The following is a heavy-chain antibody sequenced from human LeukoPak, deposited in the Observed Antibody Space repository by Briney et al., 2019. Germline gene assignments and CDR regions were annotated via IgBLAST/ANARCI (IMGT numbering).Heavy chain of an antibody. V-gene: IGHV3-30*02. D-gene: IGHD4-17*01. J-gene: IGHJ4*02. CDR2: IRYDGSNK. CDR1: GFTFSTYG. CDR3: AKDNYDYGDYDGGDY. Sequence: GGSLRLSCAASGFTFSTYGMHWVRQAPGKGLEWVAFIRYDGSNKYYADSVKGRFTISRDNSKNTLYLQMNSLRAEDTALYYCAKDNYDYGDYDGGDYWGRGTLVTVSS.